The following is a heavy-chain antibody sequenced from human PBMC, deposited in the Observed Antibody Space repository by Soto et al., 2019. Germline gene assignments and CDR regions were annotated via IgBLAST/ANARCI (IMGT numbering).Heavy chain of an antibody. CDR1: GFTFDDYA. V-gene: IGHV3-23*01. D-gene: IGHD3-10*01. CDR3: AKDLGYYGSGSYYNWFDP. Sequence: PGGSLRLSCAASGFTFDDYAMHWVRQAPGKGLEWVSAISGSGGSTYYADSVKGRFSISRDNSKNTLYLQMNSLRAEDTAVYYCAKDLGYYGSGSYYNWFDPWGQGTLVTVSS. CDR2: ISGSGGST. J-gene: IGHJ5*02.